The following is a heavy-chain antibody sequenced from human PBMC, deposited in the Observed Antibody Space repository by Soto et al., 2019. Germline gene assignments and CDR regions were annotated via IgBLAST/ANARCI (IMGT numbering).Heavy chain of an antibody. D-gene: IGHD1-1*01. CDR1: GGSISSYY. V-gene: IGHV4-59*01. J-gene: IGHJ5*02. CDR3: ARGGANSKWFDR. Sequence: QVQLQESGPGLVKPSETLSLTCTVSGGSISSYYWSWIRQPPGKGLEWIAWIHDSGTSNYNPSLKSRVTISVDTSKGQFSLKLSSVTAADTAVYYCARGGANSKWFDRLGQGTLVTVSS. CDR2: IHDSGTS.